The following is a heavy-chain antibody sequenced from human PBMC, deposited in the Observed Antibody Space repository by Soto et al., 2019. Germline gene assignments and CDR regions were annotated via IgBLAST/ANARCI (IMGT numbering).Heavy chain of an antibody. CDR1: GGSISSYY. CDR2: IYYSGST. J-gene: IGHJ3*02. D-gene: IGHD2-2*01. V-gene: IGHV4-59*01. Sequence: LSLTCTVCGGSISSYYWSWIRQPPGKGLEWIGYIYYSGSTNYNPSLKSRVTISVDTSKNQFSLKLSSVTAADTAVYYCASYCSSTSCYHRPHDAFAIWGQGTMVTVSS. CDR3: ASYCSSTSCYHRPHDAFAI.